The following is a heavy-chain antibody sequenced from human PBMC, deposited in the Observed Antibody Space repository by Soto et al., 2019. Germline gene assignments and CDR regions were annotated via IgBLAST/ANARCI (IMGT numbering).Heavy chain of an antibody. J-gene: IGHJ6*02. CDR2: IYHSGST. CDR1: GGSISSSNW. V-gene: IGHV4-4*02. D-gene: IGHD3-22*01. CDR3: ARSWWLLLRPYYYYGMDV. Sequence: QVQLQESGPGLVKPSGTLSLTCAVSGGSISSSNWWSWVRQPPGKGLEWIGEIYHSGSTNYNPSLKSRVTISVDKSKNQFSLKLSSVTAADTAVYYCARSWWLLLRPYYYYGMDVWGQGTTVTVSS.